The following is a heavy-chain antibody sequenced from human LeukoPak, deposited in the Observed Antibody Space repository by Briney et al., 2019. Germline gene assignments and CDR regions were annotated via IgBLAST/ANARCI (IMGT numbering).Heavy chain of an antibody. Sequence: TGGSLRLSCAASGFTFSSYAMSWVRQAPGKGLEWVSAISGSGGSTYYADSVKGRFTISRDNSKNTLYLQMNSLRAEDTAVYYCAKAGLAGSGYYYAHWGQGTLVTVPS. V-gene: IGHV3-23*01. J-gene: IGHJ4*02. CDR1: GFTFSSYA. CDR3: AKAGLAGSGYYYAH. D-gene: IGHD3-22*01. CDR2: ISGSGGST.